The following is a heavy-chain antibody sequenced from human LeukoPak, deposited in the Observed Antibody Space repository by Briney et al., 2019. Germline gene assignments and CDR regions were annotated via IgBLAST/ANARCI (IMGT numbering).Heavy chain of an antibody. CDR2: ISYDGSNK. V-gene: IGHV3-30-3*01. CDR3: ARDIGSGSYTLSDY. Sequence: GGSLRLSCAAPGFTFSSYAMHWVRQAPGKGLEWVAVISYDGSNKYYADSVKGRFTISRDNSKNTLYLQMNSLRAEDTAVYYCARDIGSGSYTLSDYWGQGTLVTVSS. CDR1: GFTFSSYA. D-gene: IGHD3-10*01. J-gene: IGHJ4*02.